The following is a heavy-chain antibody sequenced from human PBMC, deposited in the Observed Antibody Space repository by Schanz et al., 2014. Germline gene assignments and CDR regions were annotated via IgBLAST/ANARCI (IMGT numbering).Heavy chain of an antibody. CDR1: GYTFTSDS. CDR3: ARDGVDAAAGGNY. J-gene: IGHJ4*02. V-gene: IGHV1-46*03. D-gene: IGHD6-13*01. CDR2: INPIGGST. Sequence: QVHLVQSGAEVKKPGASVKVSCKASGYTFTSDSMHWVRQAPGQGLEWMGIINPIGGSTTYAQKFRGAVTLTTDTSTDTAYLELTSLRSEDTAVYYCARDGVDAAAGGNYWGQGTLVTVSS.